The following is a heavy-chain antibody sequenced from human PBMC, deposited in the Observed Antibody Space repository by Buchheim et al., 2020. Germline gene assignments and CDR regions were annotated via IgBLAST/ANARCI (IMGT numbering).Heavy chain of an antibody. CDR3: ANSWSQHSMFDY. V-gene: IGHV3-30*05. Sequence: QVQLVESGGGVVQPGRSLRLSCAASGFTFRYSGMHWVRQAPGKGLEWVASKSFDGSNEYYADSVKGRFTISRDNSKNTLYLQMNSLKTEGTAVYYCANSWSQHSMFDYWGQGTL. D-gene: IGHD3-10*02. CDR2: KSFDGSNE. CDR1: GFTFRYSG. J-gene: IGHJ4*02.